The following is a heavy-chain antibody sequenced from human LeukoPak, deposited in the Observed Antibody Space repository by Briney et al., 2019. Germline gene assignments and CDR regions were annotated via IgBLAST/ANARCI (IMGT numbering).Heavy chain of an antibody. CDR2: ISGSGGST. Sequence: GGSLRLSCAASGFTFSSYAMSWVRQAPGKGLEWVSAISGSGGSTYYADSVKGRFTISRDNSKSTLYLQMNSLRAEDTAVYYCAKVSYIVGATFDYWGQGTLVTVSS. V-gene: IGHV3-23*01. J-gene: IGHJ4*02. D-gene: IGHD1-26*01. CDR3: AKVSYIVGATFDY. CDR1: GFTFSSYA.